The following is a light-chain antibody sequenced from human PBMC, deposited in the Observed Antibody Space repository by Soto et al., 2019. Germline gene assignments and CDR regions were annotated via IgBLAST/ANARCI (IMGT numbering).Light chain of an antibody. V-gene: IGKV3-15*01. CDR3: QQYKNLCAFT. CDR1: QRVSNE. Sequence: EIVMTQSPATLTVSPGERVTLSCRASQRVSNELAWYQQKPGQAPRLLIYGASTRATGIPARFSGSGSVTEFTITISSLQSEDSPVYYCQQYKNLCAFTFGGGTKVEIK. CDR2: GAS. J-gene: IGKJ4*01.